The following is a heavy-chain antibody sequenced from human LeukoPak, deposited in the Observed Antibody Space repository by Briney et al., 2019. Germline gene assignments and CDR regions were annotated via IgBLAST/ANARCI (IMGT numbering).Heavy chain of an antibody. D-gene: IGHD5-12*01. V-gene: IGHV3-48*02. J-gene: IGHJ4*02. CDR2: ISSSSSII. CDR3: ARCAYEEDQFHY. Sequence: GGSLRHFWSASSFIHSMYSMGWVRQAPGKGLEWLSYISSSSSIISYAHSVKGRFTISRDNARYPLYLQMNSLREEDTAVHYCARCAYEEDQFHYWGQWNLVTVSS. CDR1: SFIHSMYS.